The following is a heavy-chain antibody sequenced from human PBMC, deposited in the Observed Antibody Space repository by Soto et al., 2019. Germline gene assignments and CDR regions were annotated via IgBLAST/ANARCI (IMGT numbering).Heavy chain of an antibody. J-gene: IGHJ4*02. CDR3: PRDQTRRESYFDY. D-gene: IGHD4-17*01. V-gene: IGHV3-7*01. CDR1: GFSFNSYW. Sequence: XLSLRLSGAACGFSFNSYWTSVGSKKPGKGLEWVANIKQDGSEKYYVDSVKGRFTISRDNAKNSLYLQMNSLRAEDTALYYCPRDQTRRESYFDYCGQRTLVTVSS. CDR2: IKQDGSEK.